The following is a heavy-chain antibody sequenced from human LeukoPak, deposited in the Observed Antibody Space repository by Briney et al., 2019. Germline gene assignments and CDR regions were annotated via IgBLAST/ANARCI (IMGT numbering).Heavy chain of an antibody. CDR1: GGSISSGSYY. CDR2: IYTSGST. V-gene: IGHV4-61*02. Sequence: SQTLSLTCTVSGGSISSGSYYWRWIRQPAGKGLEWIGRIYTSGSTNYNPSLKSRVTISVDTSKNQFSLKLSSVTAADTAVYYCARTLSGIFDYWGQGTLVTVSS. CDR3: ARTLSGIFDY. D-gene: IGHD3-3*01. J-gene: IGHJ4*02.